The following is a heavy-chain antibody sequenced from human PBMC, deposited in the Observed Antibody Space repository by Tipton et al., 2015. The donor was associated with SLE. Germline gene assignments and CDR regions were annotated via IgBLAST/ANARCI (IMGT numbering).Heavy chain of an antibody. Sequence: TLSLTCTVSGGSISSYFWSWIRQPPGLGLEWIGHISYSGSTNYNPSPKSRVTISVDTSKNQFSLKLSSVTAADTAVYYCAGEPDYWGQGTLVTVSS. CDR3: AGEPDY. CDR2: ISYSGST. CDR1: GGSISSYF. J-gene: IGHJ4*02. V-gene: IGHV4-59*01.